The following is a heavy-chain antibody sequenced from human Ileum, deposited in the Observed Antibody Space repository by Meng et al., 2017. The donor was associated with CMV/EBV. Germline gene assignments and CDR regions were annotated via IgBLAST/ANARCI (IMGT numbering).Heavy chain of an antibody. CDR2: ISGSGHET. J-gene: IGHJ4*02. Sequence: GESLKISCAASGFTFSSFAMTWVRQAPGKGLEWISAISGSGHETHYADSVRGRFTISRDKAKNTLYLQMNSLRAEDTAVYYCAKDGWYNNSPYYFDYWGQGTLVTVSS. CDR3: AKDGWYNNSPYYFDY. V-gene: IGHV3-23*01. D-gene: IGHD1-14*01. CDR1: GFTFSSFA.